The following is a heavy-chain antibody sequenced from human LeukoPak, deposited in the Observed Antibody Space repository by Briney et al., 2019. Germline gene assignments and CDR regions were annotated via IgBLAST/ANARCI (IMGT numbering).Heavy chain of an antibody. Sequence: ASVKVSCKASGYTFTGYGITWVRQAPGQGLEWMGWISVYNGNTNYAQKLQGRVTMTTDTSTSTAYMELRSLRSDDTAIYYCARDREAAGQKLTDYWGQGTLVTVSS. CDR3: ARDREAAGQKLTDY. D-gene: IGHD6-13*01. CDR2: ISVYNGNT. CDR1: GYTFTGYG. V-gene: IGHV1-18*01. J-gene: IGHJ4*02.